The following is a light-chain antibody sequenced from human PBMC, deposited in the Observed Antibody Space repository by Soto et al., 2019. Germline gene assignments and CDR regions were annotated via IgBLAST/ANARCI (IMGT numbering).Light chain of an antibody. CDR2: EVS. CDR1: SSAFRVYNY. CDR3: SLYSTSSTLEV. Sequence: QSALTQPASVSGSPGQSITISCTGTSSAFRVYNYVSWYQQHPGKAPELIIYEVSNRPSGVSHRFSGSKSGNTASLTISGLQAEDEAEYFCSLYSTSSTLEVFGGGNKVTVL. J-gene: IGLJ2*01. V-gene: IGLV2-14*01.